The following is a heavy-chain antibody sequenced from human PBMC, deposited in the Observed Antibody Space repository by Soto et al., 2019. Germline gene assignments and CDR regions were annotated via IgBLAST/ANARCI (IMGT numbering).Heavy chain of an antibody. J-gene: IGHJ4*02. D-gene: IGHD3-9*01. Sequence: GGSLRLSCAASGFTFSSYAMSWVRQAPGKGLEWVSAISGSGGSTYYADSVKGRLTISRDNSKNTLYLQMNSLRAEDTAVYYCAKVYDILTGYYDYWGQGTLVTVSS. CDR2: ISGSGGST. CDR1: GFTFSSYA. CDR3: AKVYDILTGYYDY. V-gene: IGHV3-23*01.